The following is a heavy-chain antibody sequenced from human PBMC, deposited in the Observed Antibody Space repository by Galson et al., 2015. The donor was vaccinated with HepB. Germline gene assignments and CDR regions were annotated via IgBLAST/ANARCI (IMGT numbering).Heavy chain of an antibody. V-gene: IGHV3-21*01. J-gene: IGHJ5*02. Sequence: SLRLSCAASGFTFSSYSINWVRQAPGKGLEWASSISSRSSYIYYADSVKGRFTISRDNAKNSLYLQMNSLRAEDTAVYYCARAGTAAANNWFDPWGQGTLVTVSS. CDR3: ARAGTAAANNWFDP. CDR1: GFTFSSYS. D-gene: IGHD6-13*01. CDR2: ISSRSSYI.